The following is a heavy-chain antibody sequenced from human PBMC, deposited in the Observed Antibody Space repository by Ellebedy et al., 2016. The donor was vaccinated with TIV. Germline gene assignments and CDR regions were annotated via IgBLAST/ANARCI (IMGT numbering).Heavy chain of an antibody. CDR1: GFTFSSYS. V-gene: IGHV3-48*04. CDR2: ISSSSSTI. Sequence: GGSLRLSCAASGFTFSSYSMNWVRQAPGKGLEWVSYISSSSSTIYYADSVKGRFTISRDNSKNSLYLQMNSLRTEDTALYYCAKDFGTLYSGSYFDYWGQGTLVTVSS. CDR3: AKDFGTLYSGSYFDY. J-gene: IGHJ4*02. D-gene: IGHD1-26*01.